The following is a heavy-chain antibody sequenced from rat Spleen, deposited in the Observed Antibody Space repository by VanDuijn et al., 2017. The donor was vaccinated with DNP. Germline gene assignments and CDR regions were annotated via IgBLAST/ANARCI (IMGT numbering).Heavy chain of an antibody. Sequence: EVQLQESGPGLVKPSQSLSLTCSVTGYSITSNYWGWIRKFPGNKLEWMGFISSAGSTNYNPSLKSRISITRDTSKNKFFLQVNSVTTEDTATYYCATHFGGTTNYFDYWGQGTLVTVSS. V-gene: IGHV3-3*01. D-gene: IGHD1-5*01. J-gene: IGHJ3*01. CDR2: ISSAGST. CDR1: GYSITSNY. CDR3: ATHFGGTTNYFDY.